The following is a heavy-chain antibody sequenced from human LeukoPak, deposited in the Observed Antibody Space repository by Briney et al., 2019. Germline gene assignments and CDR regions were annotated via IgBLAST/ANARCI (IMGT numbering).Heavy chain of an antibody. CDR1: GGSFSGYY. V-gene: IGHV4-34*01. Sequence: SETLSLTCAVYGGSFSGYYWSWIRQPPGKGLEWIGEINHSGSTNYNPSLKSRVTISVDTSKNQFSLKLSSVTAADTAVYYCARDGVDDFWSGYYAGGCNWFDPWGQGTLVTVSS. CDR2: INHSGST. CDR3: ARDGVDDFWSGYYAGGCNWFDP. J-gene: IGHJ5*02. D-gene: IGHD3-3*01.